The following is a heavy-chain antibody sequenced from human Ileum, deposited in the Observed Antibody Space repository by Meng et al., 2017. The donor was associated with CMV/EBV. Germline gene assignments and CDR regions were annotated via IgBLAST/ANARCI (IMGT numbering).Heavy chain of an antibody. CDR2: IYFGGST. J-gene: IGHJ4*02. CDR3: ARGPGGFGDFDFDY. V-gene: IGHV4-4*07. D-gene: IGHD3-16*01. CDR1: GGSIKDYY. Sequence: VELQVPGPGLVRPSETPSLTCTVAGGSIKDYYWSWIRQPAGKGLEWIGRIYFGGSTNYNPSLKSRVTMSIDTPKNQFSLRLTSVTAADSAVYYCARGPGGFGDFDFDYWGQGSLVTVSS.